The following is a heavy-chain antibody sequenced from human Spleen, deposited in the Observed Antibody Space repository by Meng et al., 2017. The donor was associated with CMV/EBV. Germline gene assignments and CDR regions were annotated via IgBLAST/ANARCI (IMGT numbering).Heavy chain of an antibody. D-gene: IGHD1-26*01. Sequence: ASVKVSCKASGYTFTDYYIHWVRQAPGQGLEWMGWINPDRGGTNYEXKFQGKITVTADTSISTAYMELSRLRSDDTAVYYCAVGAWGYWGQGTLVTVSS. J-gene: IGHJ4*02. V-gene: IGHV1-2*02. CDR1: GYTFTDYY. CDR3: AVGAWGY. CDR2: INPDRGGT.